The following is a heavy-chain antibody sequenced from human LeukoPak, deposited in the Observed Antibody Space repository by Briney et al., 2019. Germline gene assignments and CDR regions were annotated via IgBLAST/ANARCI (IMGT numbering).Heavy chain of an antibody. J-gene: IGHJ5*02. CDR1: GGSMSNYY. D-gene: IGHD2-21*02. V-gene: IGHV4-59*01. Sequence: SETLSLTCSVSGGSMSNYYWSWLRQPPGKGLEWIGYMYYRGSTNYNPSLKSRVTISVDTSKNQFSLNLSSVTAADTAVYYCARSPGVTAISRFDPWGQGTLVTVSS. CDR3: ARSPGVTAISRFDP. CDR2: MYYRGST.